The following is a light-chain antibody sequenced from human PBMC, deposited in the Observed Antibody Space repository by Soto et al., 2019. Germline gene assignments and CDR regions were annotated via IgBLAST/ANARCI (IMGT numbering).Light chain of an antibody. V-gene: IGLV2-14*03. Sequence: QSALTQPASVSASPGQSITISCIGTSSDIGGYSYVSWYQQHPGKAPKLLIRDVNYQPSGISARFSGSKSGNTASLTISGLQTEDEADYYCSSYSSRSTLLVFGGGTKLTVL. CDR1: SSDIGGYSY. CDR3: SSYSSRSTLLV. CDR2: DVN. J-gene: IGLJ2*01.